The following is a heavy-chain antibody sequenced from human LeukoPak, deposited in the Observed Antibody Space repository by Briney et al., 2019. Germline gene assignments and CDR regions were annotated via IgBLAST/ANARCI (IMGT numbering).Heavy chain of an antibody. J-gene: IGHJ5*02. Sequence: PSETLSLTSTVSGYSISSGYYWGWIRQPPGKGLEWIGSIYHSGSTYYNPSLKSRVTISVDTSKNQFSLKLSSVTAADTAVYYCARGLGGAPTTVLSWGQGTLVTVSS. D-gene: IGHD4-17*01. CDR2: IYHSGST. CDR3: ARGLGGAPTTVLS. V-gene: IGHV4-38-2*02. CDR1: GYSISSGYY.